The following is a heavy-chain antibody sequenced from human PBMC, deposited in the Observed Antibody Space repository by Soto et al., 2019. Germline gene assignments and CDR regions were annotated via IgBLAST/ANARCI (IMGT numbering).Heavy chain of an antibody. CDR3: ARASSNWFDP. CDR1: GVSISTYY. CDR2: IYYSGST. Sequence: PSETLSLTCTVSGVSISTYYWSWIRQPPGKGLEWIGYIYYSGSTNYNPSLKARVTLSVDPSMNQFSLKLSSVTAADTAVYYCARASSNWFDPWGQGTLVTVSS. V-gene: IGHV4-59*01. J-gene: IGHJ5*02.